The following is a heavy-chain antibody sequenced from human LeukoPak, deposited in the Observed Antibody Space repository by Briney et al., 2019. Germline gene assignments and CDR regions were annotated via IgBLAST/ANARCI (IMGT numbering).Heavy chain of an antibody. J-gene: IGHJ4*02. D-gene: IGHD3-22*01. CDR2: VFYNGST. CDR1: GGSISSYY. Sequence: PSETLSLTCTVSGGSISSYYWSWIRQPPGKGLEWVGYVFYNGSTNYNPSLKSRVTISVDTSKNQFSLKLSSVTAADTAVYYCARGEDRQYYYDSSGKGPPDYWGQGTLVTVSS. V-gene: IGHV4-59*08. CDR3: ARGEDRQYYYDSSGKGPPDY.